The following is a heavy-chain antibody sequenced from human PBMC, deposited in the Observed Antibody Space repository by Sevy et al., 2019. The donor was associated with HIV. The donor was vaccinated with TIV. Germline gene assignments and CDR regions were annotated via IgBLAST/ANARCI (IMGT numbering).Heavy chain of an antibody. J-gene: IGHJ4*02. CDR1: GGSFSGYY. V-gene: IGHV4-34*01. Sequence: GSLRLSCAVYGGSFSGYYWSWIRQPPGKGLEWIGEINHSGSTNYNPSLKSRVTISVDTSKNQFSLKLSSVTAADTAVYYCARLRFLEWLPHFDYWGQGTLVTVSS. CDR2: INHSGST. D-gene: IGHD3-3*01. CDR3: ARLRFLEWLPHFDY.